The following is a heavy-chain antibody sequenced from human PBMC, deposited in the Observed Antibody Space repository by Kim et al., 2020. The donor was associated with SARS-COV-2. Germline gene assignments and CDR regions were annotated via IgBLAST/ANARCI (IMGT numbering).Heavy chain of an antibody. CDR3: ARDQKVEQLVGLSGWFDP. D-gene: IGHD6-6*01. CDR2: ISAYNGNT. V-gene: IGHV1-18*01. CDR1: GYTFTSYG. J-gene: IGHJ5*02. Sequence: ASVKVSCKASGYTFTSYGISWVRQAPGQGLEWMGWISAYNGNTNYAQKLQGRVTMTTDTSTSTAYMELRSLRSDDTAVYYCARDQKVEQLVGLSGWFDPWGQGTLVTVSS.